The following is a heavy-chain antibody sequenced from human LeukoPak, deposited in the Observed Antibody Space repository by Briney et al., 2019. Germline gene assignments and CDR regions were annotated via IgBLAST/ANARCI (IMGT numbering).Heavy chain of an antibody. CDR1: GFTFSSYW. V-gene: IGHV3-7*01. CDR2: IKQDGSEK. Sequence: QPGGSLRLSCAASGFTFSSYWMSWVRQAPGKGLEWVANIKQDGSEKYYVDSVKGRFTISRDNAKNSLYLQMSSLRAEDTAVYYCARRKFSGSYSSYYYYYYMDVWGKGTTVTVSS. J-gene: IGHJ6*03. CDR3: ARRKFSGSYSSYYYYYYMDV. D-gene: IGHD1-26*01.